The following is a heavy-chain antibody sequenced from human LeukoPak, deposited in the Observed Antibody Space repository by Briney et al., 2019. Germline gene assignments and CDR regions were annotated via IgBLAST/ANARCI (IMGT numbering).Heavy chain of an antibody. CDR3: AREGFVDSYGYA. CDR1: GFTFSSYA. CDR2: ISGSTGNT. J-gene: IGHJ5*02. D-gene: IGHD5-18*01. V-gene: IGHV3-23*01. Sequence: GGSLRLSCVASGFTFSSYAMSWVRQSPGKGLEWVSTISGSTGNTYYADSVKGRFAISRDNSKNTLYLQMNSLRAEDTAVYYCAREGFVDSYGYAWGQGTLVTVSS.